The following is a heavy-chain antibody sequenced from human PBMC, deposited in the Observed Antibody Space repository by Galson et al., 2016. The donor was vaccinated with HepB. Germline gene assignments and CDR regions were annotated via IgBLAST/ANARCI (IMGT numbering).Heavy chain of an antibody. D-gene: IGHD5-12*01. Sequence: SETLSLTCAVNGGSFSAYFWTWIRQPPGKGLEWIGEIDYSGNTKYNPSLKGRFTMSVDTSKTQFSLKLTSVTAADTAVYYCTRGARIVAVKYNWFDPWGQGTLVIVSS. V-gene: IGHV4-34*01. CDR1: GGSFSAYF. CDR3: TRGARIVAVKYNWFDP. J-gene: IGHJ5*02. CDR2: IDYSGNT.